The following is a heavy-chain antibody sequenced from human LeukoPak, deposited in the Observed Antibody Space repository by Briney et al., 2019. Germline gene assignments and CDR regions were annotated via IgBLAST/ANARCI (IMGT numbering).Heavy chain of an antibody. CDR2: INPNSGGT. D-gene: IGHD2-2*01. Sequence: ASVKVSCKASGYTFTGYYMSWVRQAPGQGLEWMGWINPNSGGTKYAQKFQGRVTMTRDMSISTAYMELSRLRSDDTAVYYCASARAYCTSIMCDPDDAFDIWGQGTMVTVSS. CDR1: GYTFTGYY. J-gene: IGHJ3*02. V-gene: IGHV1-2*02. CDR3: ASARAYCTSIMCDPDDAFDI.